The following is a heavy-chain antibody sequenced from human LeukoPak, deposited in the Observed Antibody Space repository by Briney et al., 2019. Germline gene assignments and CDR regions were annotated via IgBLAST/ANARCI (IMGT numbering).Heavy chain of an antibody. D-gene: IGHD3-22*01. CDR3: ARSEDYYDSSGYSPWFDP. J-gene: IGHJ5*02. CDR1: GYTFTSYY. V-gene: IGHV1-69*02. CDR2: IIPILGIA. Sequence: ASVKVSCKASGYTFTSYYMHWVRQAPGQGLEWMGRIIPILGIANYAQKFQGRVTITADKSTSTAYMELSSLRSEDTAVYYCARSEDYYDSSGYSPWFDPWGQGTLVTVSS.